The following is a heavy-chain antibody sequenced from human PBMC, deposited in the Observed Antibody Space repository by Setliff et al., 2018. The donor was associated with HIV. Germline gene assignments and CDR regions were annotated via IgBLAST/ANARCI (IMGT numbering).Heavy chain of an antibody. D-gene: IGHD2-2*02. V-gene: IGHV1-46*01. J-gene: IGHJ4*02. CDR2: VNPSGGDT. Sequence: ASVKVSCKASGYAFTSFYLHWVRQAPGQGLEWMAIVNPSGGDTSYAEKFQGRVTMTSDTSTSTVYMDLSSLGSEDTAVYYCARALYTNLAHFDYWGQGTLVTVS. CDR3: ARALYTNLAHFDY. CDR1: GYAFTSFY.